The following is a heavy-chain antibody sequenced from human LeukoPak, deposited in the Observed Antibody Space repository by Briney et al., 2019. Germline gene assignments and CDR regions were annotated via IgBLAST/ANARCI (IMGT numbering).Heavy chain of an antibody. V-gene: IGHV4-34*01. CDR2: INHSGST. Sequence: SETLSLTCAVYGGSFSGYYWSWIRQPPGKGLEWIGEINHSGSTNYNPSLKSRVTISVDTSKNQFSLQLNSVTPEDTAVYYCAREYYYGSGSYFAFDIWGQGTMVTVSS. J-gene: IGHJ3*02. CDR3: AREYYYGSGSYFAFDI. D-gene: IGHD3-10*01. CDR1: GGSFSGYY.